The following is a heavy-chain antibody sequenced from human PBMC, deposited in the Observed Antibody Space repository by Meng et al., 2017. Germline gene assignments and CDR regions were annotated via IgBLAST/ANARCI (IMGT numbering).Heavy chain of an antibody. J-gene: IGHJ4*02. CDR1: GGTFSSYA. CDR2: IIPIFGTA. Sequence: QRVESGVEEKKPGSPVNVLCKAFGGTFSSYAIRWVRQAPGQVLEWMGGIIPIFGTANYAQKFQGRVTITADKSTSTAYMELSSLRSEDTAVYYCHSGWYQAGDDYWGQGTLVTVSS. D-gene: IGHD6-19*01. V-gene: IGHV1-69*06. CDR3: HSGWYQAGDDY.